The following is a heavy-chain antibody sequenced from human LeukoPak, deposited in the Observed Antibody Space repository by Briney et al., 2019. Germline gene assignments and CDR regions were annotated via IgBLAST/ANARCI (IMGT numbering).Heavy chain of an antibody. Sequence: ASVKVSCKASGYTFTSYYMHWVRQAPGQGLEWMGIINPSGGSTSYAQKFQGRVTMTEDTSTDTAYMELSSLRSEDTAVYYCATVFLGSKYDSSGYYSEYWGQGTLVTVSS. CDR3: ATVFLGSKYDSSGYYSEY. CDR2: INPSGGST. J-gene: IGHJ4*02. D-gene: IGHD3-22*01. V-gene: IGHV1-46*01. CDR1: GYTFTSYY.